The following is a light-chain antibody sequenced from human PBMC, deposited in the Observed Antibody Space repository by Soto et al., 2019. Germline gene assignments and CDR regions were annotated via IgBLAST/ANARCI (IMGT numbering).Light chain of an antibody. CDR3: AAWDDSLNGYV. CDR1: TSNIGGNT. Sequence: SVLTQPPSASGTPGQRVTISCSGSTSNIGGNTVNWYQQLPGTAPKLRIYSNSQRPSGVPDRFSGSKSGTSASLAISGLQSEDEADYYCAAWDDSLNGYVFGAGTKVTVL. V-gene: IGLV1-44*01. J-gene: IGLJ1*01. CDR2: SNS.